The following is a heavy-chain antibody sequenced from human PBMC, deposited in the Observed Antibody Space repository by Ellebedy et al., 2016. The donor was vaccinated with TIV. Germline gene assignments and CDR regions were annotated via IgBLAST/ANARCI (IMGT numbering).Heavy chain of an antibody. CDR3: ARDSGIPLGFDS. CDR2: IYFGGNT. J-gene: IGHJ4*02. Sequence: MPSETLSLTCTVSGASINTGGYWWSWVRQHPGKGLEYIGSIYFGGNTDYKPSLKSRASISVDTSKNQFSLTMSSVTAADTAVYFCARDSGIPLGFDSWGQGILVTGSS. CDR1: GASINTGGYW. D-gene: IGHD5-18*01. V-gene: IGHV4-31*03.